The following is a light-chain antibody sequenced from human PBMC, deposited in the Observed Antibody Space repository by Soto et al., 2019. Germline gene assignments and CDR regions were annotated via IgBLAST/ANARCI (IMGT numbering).Light chain of an antibody. J-gene: IGKJ1*01. Sequence: IVMTQSPATLSVSPGERATLSCRASQSVGSNLAWYQQKPGQAPRLLIHGASTRATGIPARFSGSGSGTEFTLSISSLQSEDFAVYYCQQYNNWPGWTFGQGTKVEIK. CDR3: QQYNNWPGWT. V-gene: IGKV3-15*01. CDR2: GAS. CDR1: QSVGSN.